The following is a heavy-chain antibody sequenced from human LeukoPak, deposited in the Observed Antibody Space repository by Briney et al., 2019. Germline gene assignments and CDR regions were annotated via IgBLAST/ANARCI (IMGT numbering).Heavy chain of an antibody. CDR1: GFTFTRNG. J-gene: IGHJ4*02. Sequence: GTSLRLSCAASGFTFTRNGMNWVRQAPGKGLEWVAVISYDGTNKYYADSVKGRFTISRDNSKNTLYMQMNSLRAEDTALYYCAREEVTGWYDYWGQGTLVTVSS. D-gene: IGHD6-19*01. V-gene: IGHV3-30*03. CDR3: AREEVTGWYDY. CDR2: ISYDGTNK.